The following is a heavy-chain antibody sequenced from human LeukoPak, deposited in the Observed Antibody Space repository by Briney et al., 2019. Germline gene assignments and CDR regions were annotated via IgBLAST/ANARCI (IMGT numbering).Heavy chain of an antibody. Sequence: GGSLRLSCAASGFTFSSYAMSWVRQAPGKGLEWVSAISGSGGSTYYADSVKGRFTISRDNSKNTLYLQMNSLGAEDTAVYYCAKDRRITIFGVARNYGIDVWGQGTTVTVSS. D-gene: IGHD3-3*01. CDR1: GFTFSSYA. J-gene: IGHJ6*02. V-gene: IGHV3-23*01. CDR2: ISGSGGST. CDR3: AKDRRITIFGVARNYGIDV.